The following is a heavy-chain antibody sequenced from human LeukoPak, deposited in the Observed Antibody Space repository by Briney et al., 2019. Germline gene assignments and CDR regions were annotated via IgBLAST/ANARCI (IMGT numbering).Heavy chain of an antibody. CDR3: ARSHNVYFDY. J-gene: IGHJ4*02. CDR1: GYIFTTYN. V-gene: IGHV1-18*04. D-gene: IGHD5-24*01. CDR2: ISTSTGDT. Sequence: ASVKVSCKPSGYIFTTYNLHWVRQAPGQGLEWMGWISTSTGDTDYARNLRGRVTMSTDASTGTAHMELRRLRSDDTAVYYCARSHNVYFDYWGQGTLLTVTT.